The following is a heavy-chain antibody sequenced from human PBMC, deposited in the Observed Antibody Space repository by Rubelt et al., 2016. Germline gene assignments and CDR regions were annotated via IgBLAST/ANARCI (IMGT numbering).Heavy chain of an antibody. CDR3: ARVDSSGWYFNWFDP. D-gene: IGHD6-19*01. CDR2: IYYSGSS. J-gene: IGHJ5*02. Sequence: QVQLQQWGAGLLKPSETLSLTCAVYGGSFSGYYWSWIRQPPGKGLEWIGSIYYSGSSYYNPSLKSRVTRSLDTSKNQLSLKRSAVAAADTAVYYCARVDSSGWYFNWFDPWGQGTLVTVSS. V-gene: IGHV4-34*01. CDR1: GGSFSGYY.